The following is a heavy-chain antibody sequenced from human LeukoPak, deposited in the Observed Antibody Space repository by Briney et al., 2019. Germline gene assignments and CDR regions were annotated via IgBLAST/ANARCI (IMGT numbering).Heavy chain of an antibody. CDR2: ISSSSSYI. CDR1: GFTYSSYS. J-gene: IGHJ6*04. Sequence: PGGSLRLSCAASGFTYSSYSINWVRQAPGKGLEWVSSISSSSSYIYYADSVKGRFTTSRDNAKNSLYLQMKSLRAADTAVYNCTRGRYCGSTSFPRMDVWGKGATVTVSS. V-gene: IGHV3-21*01. D-gene: IGHD2-2*01. CDR3: TRGRYCGSTSFPRMDV.